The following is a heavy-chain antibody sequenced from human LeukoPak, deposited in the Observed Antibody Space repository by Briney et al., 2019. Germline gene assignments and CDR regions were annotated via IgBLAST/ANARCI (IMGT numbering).Heavy chain of an antibody. V-gene: IGHV3-7*01. CDR2: INREGSDK. D-gene: IGHD3-16*01. CDR3: ARDGVPGGRDV. J-gene: IGHJ6*02. CDR1: GFTFSTHW. Sequence: GGSLRLSCVASGFTFSTHWMNWVRQPPGKGLEWVANINREGSDKNYVDSVKGRFTFSRDNAKNSLYLQMNSLRVEDTAVYYCARDGVPGGRDVWGQGTTVTVS.